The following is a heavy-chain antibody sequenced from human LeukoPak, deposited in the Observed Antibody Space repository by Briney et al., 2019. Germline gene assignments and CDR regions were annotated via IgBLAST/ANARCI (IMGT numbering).Heavy chain of an antibody. V-gene: IGHV1-46*01. CDR1: GYTFTSYY. J-gene: IGHJ5*02. Sequence: ASVKVSCKASGYTFTSYYMHWVRQAPGQGLEWMGIINPSGGSTSYAQKFQGRVTMTRDTSTSTVYMELSSLRSEDTAVYYCARDSVGCSSTSCYPGGWFDPWGQGTLVTVSS. D-gene: IGHD2-2*01. CDR3: ARDSVGCSSTSCYPGGWFDP. CDR2: INPSGGST.